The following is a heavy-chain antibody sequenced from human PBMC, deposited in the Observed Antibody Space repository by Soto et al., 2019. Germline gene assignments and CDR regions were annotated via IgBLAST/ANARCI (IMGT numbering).Heavy chain of an antibody. D-gene: IGHD3-3*01. CDR2: IYYSGST. J-gene: IGHJ6*02. CDR3: ARVSKRITIFGVAPPTYYYYGMDV. CDR1: GGSISSGDYY. Sequence: SETLSLTCTVSGGSISSGDYYWSWIRQPPGKGLEWIGYIYYSGSTYYNPSLKSRVTISVDTSKNQFSLKLSSVTAADTAVYYCARVSKRITIFGVAPPTYYYYGMDVWGQGTTVTFSS. V-gene: IGHV4-30-4*01.